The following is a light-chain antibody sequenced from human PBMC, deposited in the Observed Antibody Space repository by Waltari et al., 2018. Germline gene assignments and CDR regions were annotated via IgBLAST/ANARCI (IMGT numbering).Light chain of an antibody. V-gene: IGLV2-11*01. Sequence: QSALTQPRSVSGSSVQSVTISCPASRSDVGVYGFISWYQHHPDKAPKLIIYDVTKRPSGVPDRFSGSKSGNTASLTISGLQADDEADYYCSSYTPTSFWVFGGGTKLTVL. CDR2: DVT. CDR3: SSYTPTSFWV. J-gene: IGLJ3*02. CDR1: RSDVGVYGF.